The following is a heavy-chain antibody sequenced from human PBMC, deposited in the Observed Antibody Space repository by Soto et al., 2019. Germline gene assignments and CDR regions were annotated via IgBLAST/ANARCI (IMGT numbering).Heavy chain of an antibody. CDR1: AGSPSRYY. Sequence: PSETLSLTCTVSAGSPSRYYWSWIRQPLGKGMEWIGDIYYSGSTNYNPSLKSRVTISVDTSKNQVSLKLSSVTAADTAVYYCARCGVDYEILTGYYVYYLDYWGQGTLVTVS. D-gene: IGHD3-9*01. CDR3: ARCGVDYEILTGYYVYYLDY. J-gene: IGHJ4*02. V-gene: IGHV4-59*01. CDR2: IYYSGST.